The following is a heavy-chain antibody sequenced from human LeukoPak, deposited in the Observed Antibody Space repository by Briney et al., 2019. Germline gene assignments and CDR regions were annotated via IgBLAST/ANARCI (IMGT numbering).Heavy chain of an antibody. J-gene: IGHJ4*02. CDR1: GVSISSGSNY. Sequence: SETLSLTCSVSGVSISSGSNYWGWIRQPPGKTLEWIGSIYSSGSTYYNPSLKSRVIILVDTAKNHFSLNLSSVTAADTAVYYCASSTLARRPFDYWGQGTLVTVSS. CDR2: IYSSGST. V-gene: IGHV4-39*07. D-gene: IGHD3-16*01. CDR3: ASSTLARRPFDY.